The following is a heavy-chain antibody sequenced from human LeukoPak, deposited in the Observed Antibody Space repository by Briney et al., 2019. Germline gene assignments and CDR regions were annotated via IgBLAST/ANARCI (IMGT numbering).Heavy chain of an antibody. Sequence: GASVTVSCKASGYTFTGYYIHWVRQAPGQGLEWMGWINPNSGGTNYAQKFQGRVTMTWDTSISTAYMEVSRLTSDDTAMFYCARDPPGTTAFDLWGQGTMVTVSS. J-gene: IGHJ3*01. CDR3: ARDPPGTTAFDL. V-gene: IGHV1-2*02. CDR2: INPNSGGT. D-gene: IGHD1-1*01. CDR1: GYTFTGYY.